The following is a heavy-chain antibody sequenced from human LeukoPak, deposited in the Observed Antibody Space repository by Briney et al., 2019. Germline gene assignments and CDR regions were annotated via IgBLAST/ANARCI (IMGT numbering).Heavy chain of an antibody. V-gene: IGHV3-21*01. CDR3: AKDRRSTTVPGNYYYYYGMDV. J-gene: IGHJ6*01. CDR1: GFTFSTYS. Sequence: GGSLRLSCAASGFTFSTYSMNWVRQAPGRGLEWVSSITTSTTVPHIFYADSVTGRFTISRDNSKNTLCLQMNSLRAEDTAVYYCAKDRRSTTVPGNYYYYYGMDVWGQGTTVTVSS. CDR2: ITTSTTVPHI. D-gene: IGHD4-17*01.